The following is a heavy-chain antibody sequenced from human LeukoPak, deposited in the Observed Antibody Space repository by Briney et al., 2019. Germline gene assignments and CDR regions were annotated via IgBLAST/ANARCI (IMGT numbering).Heavy chain of an antibody. CDR3: ARYVWGSYPTFEGR. J-gene: IGHJ4*02. Sequence: WETLSLTCTVSGCSIRSYYWSWIRQPPGKGLEWIGDISYSGSTNYNPSLKSRVTISVHTSKKQVSLKLSSVAAADTAVYYCARYVWGSYPTFEGRWGQGTLVTVSS. V-gene: IGHV4-59*01. CDR1: GCSIRSYY. D-gene: IGHD3-16*02. CDR2: ISYSGST.